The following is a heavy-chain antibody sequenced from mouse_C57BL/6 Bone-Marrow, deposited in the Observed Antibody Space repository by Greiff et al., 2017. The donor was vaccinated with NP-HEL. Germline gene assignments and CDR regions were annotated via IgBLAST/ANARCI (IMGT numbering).Heavy chain of an antibody. CDR1: GYAFTNYL. Sequence: LVESGAELVRPGASVKVSCKASGYAFTNYLIEWVKQRPGQGLEWIGVINPGSGGTNYNEKFKGKATLTADKSSSTAYMQLSSLTSEDSAVYFCARVGYGHYFDYWGQGTTLTVSS. V-gene: IGHV1-54*01. D-gene: IGHD1-1*01. CDR3: ARVGYGHYFDY. CDR2: INPGSGGT. J-gene: IGHJ2*01.